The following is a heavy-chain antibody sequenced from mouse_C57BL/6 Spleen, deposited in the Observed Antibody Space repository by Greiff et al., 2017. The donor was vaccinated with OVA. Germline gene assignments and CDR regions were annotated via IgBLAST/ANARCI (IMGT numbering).Heavy chain of an antibody. D-gene: IGHD2-4*01. CDR2: IDPSDSNT. Sequence: QVQLQQPGAELVKPGASVKLSCKASGYTFTSYWMQWVKQRPGQGLEWIGEIDPSDSNTNYNQKFKGKATLTVDTSSSTAYMQLSSLTSEDSAVYFCARALVRDYDDLYAMDYWGQGTSVTVSS. V-gene: IGHV1-50*01. CDR3: ARALVRDYDDLYAMDY. CDR1: GYTFTSYW. J-gene: IGHJ4*01.